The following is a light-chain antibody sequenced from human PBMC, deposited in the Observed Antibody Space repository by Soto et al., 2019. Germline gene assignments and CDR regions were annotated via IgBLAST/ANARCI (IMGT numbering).Light chain of an antibody. V-gene: IGLV2-14*01. CDR1: SSDVGGYDY. CDR2: EVS. Sequence: QSFLTQPASVYGSPGQSITISCTGTSSDVGGYDYVSWYQLQPGQAPKLMVFEVSNRPSGVSYRFSGSKSGSTASLTIAGLQAEDEADYFCSSYSISTAYLFGTGTKVTVL. CDR3: SSYSISTAYL. J-gene: IGLJ1*01.